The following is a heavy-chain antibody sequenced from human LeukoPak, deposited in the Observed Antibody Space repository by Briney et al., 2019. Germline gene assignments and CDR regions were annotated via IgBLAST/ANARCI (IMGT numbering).Heavy chain of an antibody. CDR3: AKAGGPPSKFRITAAGTFDP. CDR1: RFTFSNYG. J-gene: IGHJ5*02. CDR2: ISYDGSNK. Sequence: GGSLRLSYAASRFTFSNYGMHWVRQAPGKGLEWVAVISYDGSNKYYADSVKGRFTISRDNSKNTVYLQMNSLRAEDTAVYYCAKAGGPPSKFRITAAGTFDPWGQGTQVTVSS. D-gene: IGHD6-13*01. V-gene: IGHV3-30*18.